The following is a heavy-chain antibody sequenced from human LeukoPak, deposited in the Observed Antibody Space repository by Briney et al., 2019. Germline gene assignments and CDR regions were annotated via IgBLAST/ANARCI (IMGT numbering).Heavy chain of an antibody. J-gene: IGHJ4*02. CDR2: IYSDGST. CDR1: GFTVSSNY. Sequence: PGGSLRLSCAVSGFTVSSNYITWGREAPGKGLEWVSVIYSDGSTYYADSVKGRFTISRDNSKNTLYLQMNSLRAEDTAVYYCARDGVGYRYGIFDYWGQGTLVTVSS. V-gene: IGHV3-53*01. CDR3: ARDGVGYRYGIFDY. D-gene: IGHD5-18*01.